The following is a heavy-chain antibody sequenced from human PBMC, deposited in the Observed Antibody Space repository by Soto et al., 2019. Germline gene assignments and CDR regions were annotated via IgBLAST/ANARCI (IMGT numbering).Heavy chain of an antibody. CDR1: GFTFSSYG. V-gene: IGHV3-33*01. Sequence: PGGSLRLSCAASGFTFSSYGMHWVRQAPGKGLEWVAVIWYDGSNKYYADSVKGRFTISRDNSKNTLYLQMNSLRDEDTAVYYCARGDHYFVSWGQGTLVTVSS. CDR2: IWYDGSNK. CDR3: ARGDHYFVS. D-gene: IGHD3-9*01. J-gene: IGHJ5*02.